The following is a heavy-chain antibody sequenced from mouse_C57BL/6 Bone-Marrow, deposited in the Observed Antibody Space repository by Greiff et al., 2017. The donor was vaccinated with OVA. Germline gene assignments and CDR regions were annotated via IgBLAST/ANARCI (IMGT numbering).Heavy chain of an antibody. Sequence: QVQLQQPGAELVKPGASVKLSCKASGYTFTSYWMHWVKQRPGQGLEWIGMIHPNSGSTNYNEKFKSKATLTVDKSSSTAYMQLSSLTSEDSAVYYCARREGLLRAMDYWGQGTSVTVSS. CDR2: IHPNSGST. J-gene: IGHJ4*01. CDR1: GYTFTSYW. CDR3: ARREGLLRAMDY. D-gene: IGHD2-3*01. V-gene: IGHV1-64*01.